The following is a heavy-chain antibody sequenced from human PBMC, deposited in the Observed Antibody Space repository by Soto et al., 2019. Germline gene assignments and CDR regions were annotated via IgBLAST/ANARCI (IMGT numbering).Heavy chain of an antibody. CDR1: GDSVSSKSVA. Sequence: SQTLSLTCAIPGDSVSSKSVAWNWIRQSPSRGLEWLGRTYYRSKWYNEYADSVKRRLIISPDTSKNQFSLQLNSVTPEDTAVYYCARDYGSGWFFDYWGQGTRVTVSS. V-gene: IGHV6-1*01. J-gene: IGHJ4*02. CDR3: ARDYGSGWFFDY. CDR2: TYYRSKWYN. D-gene: IGHD6-19*01.